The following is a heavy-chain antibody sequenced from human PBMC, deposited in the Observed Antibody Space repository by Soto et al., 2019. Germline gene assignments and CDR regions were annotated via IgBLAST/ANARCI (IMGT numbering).Heavy chain of an antibody. V-gene: IGHV5-51*01. CDR1: GYIFTNYW. CDR3: ARQIYFAYSGPNFQYYFYS. Sequence: PGESLQISCQGSGYIFTNYWIGWVRQMPGKGLEWMGIIYPGDSDTRYSPSFQGQVTISAAKSITTVFLQWNSLRASDTAMYYGARQIYFAYSGPNFQYYFYSRGQGSLVTVSS. CDR2: IYPGDSDT. J-gene: IGHJ4*01. D-gene: IGHD1-26*01.